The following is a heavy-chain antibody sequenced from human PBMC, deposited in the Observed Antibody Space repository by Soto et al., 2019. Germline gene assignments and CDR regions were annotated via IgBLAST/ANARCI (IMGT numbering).Heavy chain of an antibody. CDR2: ISSSGSTI. Sequence: GGSLRLSCAASGFTFSSYEMNWVRQAPGKGLEWVSYISSSGSTIYYADSVKGRFTISRDNAKNSLYLQMNSLRAEDTAVYYCARDYGSGSYYNGYYYYGMDVWGQGTTVTVSS. CDR1: GFTFSSYE. V-gene: IGHV3-48*03. J-gene: IGHJ6*02. CDR3: ARDYGSGSYYNGYYYYGMDV. D-gene: IGHD3-10*01.